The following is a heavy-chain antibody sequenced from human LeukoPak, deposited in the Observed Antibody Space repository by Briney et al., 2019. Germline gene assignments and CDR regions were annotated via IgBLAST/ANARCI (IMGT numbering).Heavy chain of an antibody. CDR2: ISSSSSYI. J-gene: IGHJ5*02. CDR1: GFTFSSYS. D-gene: IGHD3-22*01. V-gene: IGHV3-21*01. Sequence: GGSLRLSCAASGFTFSSYSMNWVRQAPGKGLEWVSSISSSSSYIYYADSVKGRFTISRDNAKNSLYLQMNSLRAEDTAVYYCARVITMIVVGQNWFDPWAREPWSPSPQ. CDR3: ARVITMIVVGQNWFDP.